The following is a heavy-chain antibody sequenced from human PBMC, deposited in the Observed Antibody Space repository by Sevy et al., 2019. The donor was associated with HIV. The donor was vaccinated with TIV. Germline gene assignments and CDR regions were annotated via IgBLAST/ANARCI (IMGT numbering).Heavy chain of an antibody. CDR3: TRALIVVAGFFRYYHGMDV. J-gene: IGHJ6*02. V-gene: IGHV3-72*01. CDR2: STNKGNSYTT. CDR1: RFTFSDHY. Sequence: GGSLRLSCAASRFTFSDHYMDWVRQAPGKGLEWIGRSTNKGNSYTTEYAASVKGIFTISRDESKNSLYLQMNSLKSEDTAIYYCTRALIVVAGFFRYYHGMDVWGQGTTVTVSS. D-gene: IGHD6-19*01.